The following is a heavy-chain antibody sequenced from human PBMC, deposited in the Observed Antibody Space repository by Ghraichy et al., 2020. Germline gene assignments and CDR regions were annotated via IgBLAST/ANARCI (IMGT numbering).Heavy chain of an antibody. CDR1: GFTFSSYS. D-gene: IGHD3-3*01. Sequence: GGSLRLSCAASGFTFSSYSMNWVRQAPGKGLEWVSYISSSSSTIYYADSVKGRFTISRDNAKNSLYLQMNSLRDEDTAVYYCARDVRDTIFGVPDVWGQGTTVTVSS. V-gene: IGHV3-48*02. J-gene: IGHJ6*02. CDR3: ARDVRDTIFGVPDV. CDR2: ISSSSSTI.